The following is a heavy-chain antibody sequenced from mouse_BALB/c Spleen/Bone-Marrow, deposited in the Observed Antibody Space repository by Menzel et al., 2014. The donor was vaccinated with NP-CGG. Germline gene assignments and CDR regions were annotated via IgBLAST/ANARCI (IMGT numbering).Heavy chain of an antibody. CDR1: GFSLTSYG. J-gene: IGHJ3*01. Sequence: QVQLQQSGPGLVQPSQSLSITCTVSGFSLTSYGVHWVRQSPGKGLEWLGVIWSGGSTDYNAAFISRLSISKDNSKSQVFLKMSSLQANDTAIYYCARNSRGYGNSFAYWGQGTLVTVSA. CDR3: ARNSRGYGNSFAY. D-gene: IGHD2-10*02. CDR2: IWSGGST. V-gene: IGHV2-2*02.